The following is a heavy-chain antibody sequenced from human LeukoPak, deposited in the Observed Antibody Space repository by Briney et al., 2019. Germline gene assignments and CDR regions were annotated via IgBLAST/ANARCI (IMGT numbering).Heavy chain of an antibody. Sequence: GGSPRLSCAASGFTFSDYYMSWIRQAPGKGLEWVSYISSSGSTIYYADSVKGRFTISRDNAKNSLYLQMNSLRAEDTAVYYCARDYSFSSGWSVGFDYWGQGTLVTVSS. CDR3: ARDYSFSSGWSVGFDY. V-gene: IGHV3-11*01. D-gene: IGHD6-19*01. J-gene: IGHJ4*02. CDR1: GFTFSDYY. CDR2: ISSSGSTI.